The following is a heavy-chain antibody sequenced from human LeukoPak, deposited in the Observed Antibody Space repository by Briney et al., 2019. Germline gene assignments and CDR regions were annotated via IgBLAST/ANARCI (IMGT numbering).Heavy chain of an antibody. J-gene: IGHJ4*02. CDR2: IYSGGST. CDR3: ARVPDSGSFNFGY. Sequence: PGGSLRLSCAASGFTVISNYMSWVRQAPGKGLEWVSVIYSGGSTYYADSVKGRFTISRDNSKNTLYLQMDSLRAEDTAVYYCARVPDSGSFNFGYWGQGTLVTVSS. V-gene: IGHV3-66*01. CDR1: GFTVISNY. D-gene: IGHD1-26*01.